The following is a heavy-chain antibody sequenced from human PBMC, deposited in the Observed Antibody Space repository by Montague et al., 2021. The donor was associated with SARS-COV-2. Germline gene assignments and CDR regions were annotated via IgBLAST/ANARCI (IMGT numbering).Heavy chain of an antibody. CDR3: ATWMDIHFDH. V-gene: IGHV3-23*01. Sequence: SLRLSCAASGFIFSNYAVSWVRQAPGKGLEWVSTISSIGNTHYTDAVTGRFIISRDNSKNSVYLHVDNLRADDTAVYYCATWMDIHFDHWGQGTPVTVSS. J-gene: IGHJ4*02. CDR1: GFIFSNYA. CDR2: ISSIGNT. D-gene: IGHD5-12*01.